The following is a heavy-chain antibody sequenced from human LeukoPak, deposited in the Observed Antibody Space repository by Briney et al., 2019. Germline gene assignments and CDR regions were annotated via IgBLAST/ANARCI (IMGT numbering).Heavy chain of an antibody. CDR2: INLSAGTT. D-gene: IGHD1-26*01. CDR1: GYTLTGYY. J-gene: IGHJ4*02. V-gene: IGHV1-46*01. Sequence: ASVKVSCKASGYTLTGYYMHWVRQAPGQGLEWMGVINLSAGTTNYAQKFQGRVTMTRDMSTSTVYMELSSLTSEDTAVYYCAREMGVGSTMGYFYYWGQGTLVTVSS. CDR3: AREMGVGSTMGYFYY.